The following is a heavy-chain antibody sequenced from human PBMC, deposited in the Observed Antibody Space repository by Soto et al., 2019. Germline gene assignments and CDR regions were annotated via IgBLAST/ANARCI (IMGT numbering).Heavy chain of an antibody. D-gene: IGHD2-15*01. V-gene: IGHV4-59*01. CDR3: AGLRGYAGSPIHY. CDR1: GGYSIGGD. J-gene: IGHJ4*02. Sequence: SETLSLTCTVSGGYSIGGDGSWIRQPPGKGLEWIGYISYSGNTNYNPSLKSRVTMSVDTPKNQFSLRLSSVTTADTAVYYCAGLRGYAGSPIHYWGQGTLVTVSS. CDR2: ISYSGNT.